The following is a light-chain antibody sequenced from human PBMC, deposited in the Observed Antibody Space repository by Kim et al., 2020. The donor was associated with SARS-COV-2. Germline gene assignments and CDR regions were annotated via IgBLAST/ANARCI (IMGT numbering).Light chain of an antibody. J-gene: IGKJ4*01. CDR3: QKYNIAPGT. CDR1: PGIATA. CDR2: GAS. Sequence: DIQMTQSPSSLSASIGDRVTITCRASPGIATAIAWYQQKAGKLPQLLIYGASTLQSGVPSRFSGTGSGRDFSLTISSLQPEDVGTYYCQKYNIAPGTFGGGTKVDIK. V-gene: IGKV1-27*01.